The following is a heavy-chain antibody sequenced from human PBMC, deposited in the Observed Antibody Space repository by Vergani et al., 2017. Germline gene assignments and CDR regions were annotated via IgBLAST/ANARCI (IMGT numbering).Heavy chain of an antibody. CDR3: ATDLSLGATGL. Sequence: EVQLVESGGGLVQPGGSLRLSCAASGFTFSSYEMNWVRQAPGKGLEWVGRIKSKTDGGTTDYAAPVKGRFTISRDDSKNTLYLQMNSLNTVDTAVYYCATDLSLGATGLWGQGTLVTVSS. CDR1: GFTFSSYE. J-gene: IGHJ4*02. V-gene: IGHV3-15*01. D-gene: IGHD1-26*01. CDR2: IKSKTDGGTT.